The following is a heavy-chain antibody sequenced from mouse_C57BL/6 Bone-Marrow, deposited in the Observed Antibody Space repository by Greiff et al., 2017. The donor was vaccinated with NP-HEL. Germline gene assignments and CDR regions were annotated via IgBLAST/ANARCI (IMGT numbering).Heavy chain of an antibody. J-gene: IGHJ3*01. V-gene: IGHV1-18*01. CDR3: ARQGRGLLPSWFAY. D-gene: IGHD2-3*01. Sequence: EVQLQQSGPELVKPGASVKIPCKASGYTFTDYNMDWVKQSHGKSLEWIGDINPNNGGTIYNQKFKGKATLTVDKSSSTAYLELRSLTSEDTAVYYCARQGRGLLPSWFAYWGQGTLVTVSA. CDR1: GYTFTDYN. CDR2: INPNNGGT.